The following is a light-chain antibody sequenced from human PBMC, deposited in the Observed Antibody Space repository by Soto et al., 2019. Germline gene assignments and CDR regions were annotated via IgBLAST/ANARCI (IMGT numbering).Light chain of an antibody. CDR2: GAS. J-gene: IGKJ1*01. Sequence: IVLTQSPATPALSPGERATLSCRASQSVSSSYLAWYQQKPGQAPRLLIYGASSRATGIPDRFSGSGSGTDFTHTISRLGPEDIAVYYCHQYGSARGKLGQVTKAYI. V-gene: IGKV3-20*01. CDR1: QSVSSSY. CDR3: HQYGSARGK.